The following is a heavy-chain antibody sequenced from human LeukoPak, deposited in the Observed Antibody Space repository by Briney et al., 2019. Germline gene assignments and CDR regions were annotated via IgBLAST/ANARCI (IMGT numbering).Heavy chain of an antibody. CDR2: ISGSGGST. Sequence: GASLRLSCAASGFTFSSYAMSWVRQAPGKGLEWVSAISGSGGSTYYADSVKGRFTISRDNSKNTLYLQMNSLRAEDTAVYYCAKDRIPGEGLFDYWGQGTLATVSS. CDR1: GFTFSSYA. D-gene: IGHD7-27*01. V-gene: IGHV3-23*01. CDR3: AKDRIPGEGLFDY. J-gene: IGHJ4*02.